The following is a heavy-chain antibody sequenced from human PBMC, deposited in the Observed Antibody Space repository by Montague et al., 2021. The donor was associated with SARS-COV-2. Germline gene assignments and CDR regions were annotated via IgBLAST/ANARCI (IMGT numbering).Heavy chain of an antibody. D-gene: IGHD3-3*01. CDR3: AREHWENYYDFWSGTNLASDYPYYGMDV. J-gene: IGHJ6*02. Sequence: SETPSLTCTVSGYSISDGYYWVWIRQPPGKGLEWIGNIFQSGTTYYNPSLERRSTMSVDTSKNQFSLKLSSVTAADTAVYYCAREHWENYYDFWSGTNLASDYPYYGMDVWGQGTTVTVSS. CDR2: IFQSGTT. CDR1: GYSISDGYY. V-gene: IGHV4-38-2*02.